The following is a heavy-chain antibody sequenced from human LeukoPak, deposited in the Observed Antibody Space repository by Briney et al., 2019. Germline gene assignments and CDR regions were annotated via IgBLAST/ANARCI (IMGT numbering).Heavy chain of an antibody. Sequence: GGSLRLSCAASEFTFSSYAMQWVRQAPGKGLEWVSGINVSGGSTWYADSVKGRFTISRDNSKNTLYLQMNSLGAEDTAVYYCAKYVSAKGPPYALDVWGQGTTVTVSS. CDR1: EFTFSSYA. V-gene: IGHV3-23*01. CDR2: INVSGGST. D-gene: IGHD2/OR15-2a*01. CDR3: AKYVSAKGPPYALDV. J-gene: IGHJ6*02.